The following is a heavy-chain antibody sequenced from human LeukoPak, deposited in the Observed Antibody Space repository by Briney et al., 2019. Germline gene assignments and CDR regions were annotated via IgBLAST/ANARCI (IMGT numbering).Heavy chain of an antibody. Sequence: PGGSLRLSCAASGFTFSNYAMSWVRQAPGKGLEWVSAIVGSGGSTYYADSVKGRFSISRDNSKNTLFLQMNSLRVEDTALYYCSKWGDYNILTGYYASDFWGQGTLVTVSS. CDR2: IVGSGGST. CDR1: GFTFSNYA. D-gene: IGHD3-9*01. V-gene: IGHV3-23*01. CDR3: SKWGDYNILTGYYASDF. J-gene: IGHJ4*02.